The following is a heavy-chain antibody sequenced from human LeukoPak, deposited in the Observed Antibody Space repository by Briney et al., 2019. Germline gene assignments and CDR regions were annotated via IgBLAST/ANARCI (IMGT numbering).Heavy chain of an antibody. CDR1: GGSFSNYY. J-gene: IGHJ3*02. D-gene: IGHD2-2*01. CDR2: INHSGST. CDR3: ARGGRYQLLRAAFDI. V-gene: IGHV4-34*01. Sequence: PSETLSLSCAVYGGSFSNYYWSWVRQPPGKGLEWIGEINHSGSTNYNPSLKSRVTISVDTSKNQFSLKLTSVTAADTAVYFCARGGRYQLLRAAFDIWGQGTMGTVYS.